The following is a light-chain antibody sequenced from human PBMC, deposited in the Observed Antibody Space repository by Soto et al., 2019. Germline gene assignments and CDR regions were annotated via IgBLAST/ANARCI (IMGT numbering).Light chain of an antibody. V-gene: IGKV3-20*01. CDR1: QSVINY. CDR2: GAS. J-gene: IGKJ4*01. CDR3: QQFSSYPLT. Sequence: EIVLTQSPATLSLSPGERATLSCRASQSVINYLAWYQQKPGQAPRLLIYGASSRATGIPDRFSGSGSETDFTLTISRLEPEDFAVYYCQQFSSYPLTFGQGTKVDNK.